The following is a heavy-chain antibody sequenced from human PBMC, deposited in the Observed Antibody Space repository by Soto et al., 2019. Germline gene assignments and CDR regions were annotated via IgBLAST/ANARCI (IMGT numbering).Heavy chain of an antibody. D-gene: IGHD3-9*01. CDR1: GYTLTSYY. V-gene: IGHV1-46*01. J-gene: IGHJ4*02. CDR3: AREGPGTYFVL. CDR2: INPSDGST. Sequence: ASVKVSCKASGYTLTSYYINWVRQAPGQGLEWMGRINPSDGSTTSRQKLQGRLSMTRDTPTSTVFMELNSLQSQDTAVYFCAREGPGTYFVLWGQGTLVTVSS.